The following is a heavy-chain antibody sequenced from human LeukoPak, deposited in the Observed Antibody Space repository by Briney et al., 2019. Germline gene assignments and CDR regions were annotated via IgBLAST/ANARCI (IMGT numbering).Heavy chain of an antibody. D-gene: IGHD1-26*01. V-gene: IGHV3-21*01. Sequence: PGGSLRLSCAASGFAFSSYSMNWVRQAPGKGLEWVSSISTSSSYIYYADSVKGRFTISRDNAKNSLYLQMNSLRAEDTAVYYCARAPLPQVGATTIWYFDLWGRGTLVTVSS. J-gene: IGHJ2*01. CDR3: ARAPLPQVGATTIWYFDL. CDR2: ISTSSSYI. CDR1: GFAFSSYS.